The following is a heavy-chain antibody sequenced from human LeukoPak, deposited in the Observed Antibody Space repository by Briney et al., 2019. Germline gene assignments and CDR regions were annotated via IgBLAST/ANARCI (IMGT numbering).Heavy chain of an antibody. CDR3: AREMNTVAAYDY. CDR1: GGSISSYY. J-gene: IGHJ4*02. D-gene: IGHD4-23*01. Sequence: SETLSLTCTVSGGSISSYYWSWVRQPPGKGLEWIGYIYYSGSTDYNPSLKGRVTISVDTSKNQFSLKLSSVTAADTAVYYCAREMNTVAAYDYWGQGTLVTVSS. V-gene: IGHV4-59*01. CDR2: IYYSGST.